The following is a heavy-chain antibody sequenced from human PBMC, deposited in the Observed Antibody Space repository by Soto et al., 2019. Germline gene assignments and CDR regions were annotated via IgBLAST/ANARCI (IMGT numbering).Heavy chain of an antibody. Sequence: SDTLSLAYTVSGGSISCSSYYWGWIRQPPGKGLEWIGSIYYSGSTYYNPSLKSRVTISVDTSKNQFSLKLSSVTAAATAVYYCARHPTTKAPDYWGQGTLVTVSS. D-gene: IGHD4-17*01. J-gene: IGHJ4*02. CDR2: IYYSGST. V-gene: IGHV4-39*01. CDR1: GGSISCSSYY. CDR3: ARHPTTKAPDY.